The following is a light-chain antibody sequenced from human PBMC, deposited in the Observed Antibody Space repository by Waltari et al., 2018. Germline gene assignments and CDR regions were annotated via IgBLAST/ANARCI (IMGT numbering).Light chain of an antibody. V-gene: IGLV1-40*01. CDR1: GSNIGAGYD. CDR2: GST. J-gene: IGLJ3*02. Sequence: QSVLTQPPSVSGAPGLRVTISCTGSGSNIGAGYDVHWYQQLPRAAPKLLIYGSTSRPLGVPARFFGSTSGTSASLAITGLQAEDEADYYCQSYDTSLSVVFGGGTKLTVL. CDR3: QSYDTSLSVV.